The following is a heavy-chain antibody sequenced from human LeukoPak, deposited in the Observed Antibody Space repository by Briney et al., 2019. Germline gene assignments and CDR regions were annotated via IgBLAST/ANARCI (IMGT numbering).Heavy chain of an antibody. CDR2: IYYSGST. CDR3: ARLTYSDSSQLYYYYYYLDV. D-gene: IGHD6-6*01. Sequence: PSQTLSLTCTVSGGSISSGDYYWSWIRQPPGKGLEWIGYIYYSGSTYYNPSLKSRVTMSVDTSNNQFSLRLSSVTAADTAVYFCARLTYSDSSQLYYYYYYLDVWGKGTTVTVSS. V-gene: IGHV4-30-4*01. CDR1: GGSISSGDYY. J-gene: IGHJ6*03.